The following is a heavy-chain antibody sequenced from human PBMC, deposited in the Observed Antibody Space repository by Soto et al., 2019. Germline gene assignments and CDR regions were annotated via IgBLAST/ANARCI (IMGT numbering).Heavy chain of an antibody. CDR2: ISGSGGST. CDR3: AKPIAEAGTGY. Sequence: PGGSLRLSFAASGFTFSSYAMGWVRQAPGKGLEWVSAISGSGGSTYYADSVKGRFNISRDNSKNTLYLQMNSLRAEDTAVYYCAKPIAEAGTGYWGQGTLVTVSS. D-gene: IGHD6-13*01. CDR1: GFTFSSYA. J-gene: IGHJ4*02. V-gene: IGHV3-23*01.